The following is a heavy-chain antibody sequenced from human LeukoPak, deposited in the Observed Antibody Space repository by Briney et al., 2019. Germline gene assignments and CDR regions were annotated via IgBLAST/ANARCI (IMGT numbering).Heavy chain of an antibody. D-gene: IGHD3-22*01. CDR1: GGSFSSYY. Sequence: SQTLSLTCTVFGGSFSSYYWSWVRQPPGKGLEWIGYIFYSGSTRYDPSLNSRVTISLDTSKNQFSLKLNSVTAADTAVYCCARQPSGYYDKSGYYPYYFDYWGQGALVTVSS. V-gene: IGHV4-59*08. CDR2: IFYSGST. CDR3: ARQPSGYYDKSGYYPYYFDY. J-gene: IGHJ4*02.